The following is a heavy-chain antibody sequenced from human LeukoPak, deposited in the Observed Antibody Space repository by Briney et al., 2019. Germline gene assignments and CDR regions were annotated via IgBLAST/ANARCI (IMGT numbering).Heavy chain of an antibody. D-gene: IGHD3-3*01. V-gene: IGHV3-9*01. J-gene: IGHJ3*02. CDR2: ISWNSGNI. CDR1: GFNFDDYA. CDR3: ARDGFSRISIFGVVSDAFDI. Sequence: GGSLRLSCAASGFNFDDYAMHWVRQAPGKGLEWVSGISWNSGNIVYADSVKGRFTISRDNAKNSLYLQMNSLRAEDTAVYYCARDGFSRISIFGVVSDAFDIWGQGTMVTVSS.